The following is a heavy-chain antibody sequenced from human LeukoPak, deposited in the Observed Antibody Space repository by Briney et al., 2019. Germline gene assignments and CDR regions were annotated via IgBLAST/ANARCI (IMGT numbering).Heavy chain of an antibody. Sequence: GGSLRLSCAASGFTFSSYAMSWVRQAPGKGLEWVSAISGSGGSTYYADSVKGRFIISRDNSKNTLYLQMNSLRAEDTAVYYCAKDSRMYYYGSGSYSPIDYWGQGTLVTVSS. CDR3: AKDSRMYYYGSGSYSPIDY. J-gene: IGHJ4*02. D-gene: IGHD3-10*01. CDR2: ISGSGGST. V-gene: IGHV3-23*01. CDR1: GFTFSSYA.